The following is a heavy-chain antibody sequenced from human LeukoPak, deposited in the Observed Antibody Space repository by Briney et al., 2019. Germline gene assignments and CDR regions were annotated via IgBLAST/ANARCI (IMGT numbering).Heavy chain of an antibody. CDR2: ISASGGST. D-gene: IGHD6-19*01. CDR3: AKGRSGWYSDFDY. V-gene: IGHV3-23*01. CDR1: GFSFSSYA. Sequence: GGSRRLSCAASGFSFSSYAMSWVRQAPGKGLEWVSAISASGGSTYYADSVKGRFTISRDNSKNTLSLHMNSLRAEDTAVYYCAKGRSGWYSDFDYWGQGTLVTVSS. J-gene: IGHJ4*02.